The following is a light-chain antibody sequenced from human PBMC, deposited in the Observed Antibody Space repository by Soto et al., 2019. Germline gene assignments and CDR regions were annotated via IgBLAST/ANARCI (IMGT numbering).Light chain of an antibody. Sequence: EIVLTQSPATLSLSPGERATLSCRASQSVSSYLAWYQQKPGQAPRLLIYDASNMATGIPARFSGSGSGTDFTLTISSLEPEDFAVYYCQQRFTFGPGTKVDIK. CDR1: QSVSSY. V-gene: IGKV3-11*01. J-gene: IGKJ3*01. CDR3: QQRFT. CDR2: DAS.